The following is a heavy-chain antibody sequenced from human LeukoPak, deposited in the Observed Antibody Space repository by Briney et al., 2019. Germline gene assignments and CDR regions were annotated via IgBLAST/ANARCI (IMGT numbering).Heavy chain of an antibody. CDR3: ARDLSSTSNWELDY. D-gene: IGHD7-27*01. CDR1: GYTFTGYF. Sequence: ASVKVSCKAFGYTFTGYFIRWVRHAPGQGLEWMGRINPNSGDTNYEQTFQGRVTMTRDTSISTVYMDLSRLTSDDTAVYYSARDLSSTSNWELDYWGQGTPVTGSS. J-gene: IGHJ4*02. V-gene: IGHV1-2*06. CDR2: INPNSGDT.